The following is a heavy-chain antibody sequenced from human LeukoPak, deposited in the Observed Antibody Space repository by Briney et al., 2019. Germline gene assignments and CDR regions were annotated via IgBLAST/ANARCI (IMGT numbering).Heavy chain of an antibody. D-gene: IGHD2-2*01. Sequence: PGGSLRLSCAASGFNFTNYNMNWVRQAPGKGLEWVSYISMSTSTIYYADSVKGRFTISRDNAKNSLFLQMDSLRAEDTAVYYCAREFRVEFRRALHPALDYWGLGALVTVSP. V-gene: IGHV3-48*04. CDR2: ISMSTSTI. CDR1: GFNFTNYN. J-gene: IGHJ4*02. CDR3: AREFRVEFRRALHPALDY.